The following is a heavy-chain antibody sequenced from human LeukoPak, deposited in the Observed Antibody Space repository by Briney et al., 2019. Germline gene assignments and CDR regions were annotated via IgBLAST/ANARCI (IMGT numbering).Heavy chain of an antibody. J-gene: IGHJ5*02. Sequence: SETLSLTCAVYGGSLSGYYWSWIRQSPGRGLEWIGEINQYNPEIDQYNPSLKSRVTISIDTSKNQFSPELRSVTAADTAVYYCARWSGATHDFDPWGRGTLVTVSS. CDR3: ARWSGATHDFDP. V-gene: IGHV4-34*01. CDR1: GGSLSGYY. CDR2: INQYNPEID. D-gene: IGHD2-15*01.